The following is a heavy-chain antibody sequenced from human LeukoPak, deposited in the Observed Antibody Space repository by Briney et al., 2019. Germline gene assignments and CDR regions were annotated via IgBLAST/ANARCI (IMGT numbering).Heavy chain of an antibody. CDR1: GYTFTGYY. D-gene: IGHD3-10*01. V-gene: IGHV1-2*02. CDR3: ARLPILLWFGDYPNYFDY. J-gene: IGHJ4*02. Sequence: AAVTVSCKASGYTFTGYYMHWVRQAPGHGLEGMGWINPNSGGTNFAQTFQGRVTMTRDTSISTAYMELSRLRSDDTAVYYCARLPILLWFGDYPNYFDYWGQGTLVTVSS. CDR2: INPNSGGT.